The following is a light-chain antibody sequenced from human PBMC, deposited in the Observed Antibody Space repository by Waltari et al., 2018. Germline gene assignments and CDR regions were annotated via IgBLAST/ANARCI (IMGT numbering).Light chain of an antibody. CDR1: TGPVTSGPY. CDR3: FVSYDGAEGV. Sequence: QAVVTQEPSLTVSPGGTVTLTCGSSTGPVTSGPYPYWFQQKPGQAPRTLISDTTNKNSWSPARFSGSLLGGKAALTLSGAQPEDEADYYCFVSYDGAEGVFGGGTKLTVL. V-gene: IGLV7-46*01. CDR2: DTT. J-gene: IGLJ3*02.